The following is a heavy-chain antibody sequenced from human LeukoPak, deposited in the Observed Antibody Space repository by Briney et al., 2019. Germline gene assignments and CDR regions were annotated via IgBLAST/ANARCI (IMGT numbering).Heavy chain of an antibody. J-gene: IGHJ6*02. Sequence: PGGSLRLSCAASGFTFIIYSMSWVRQAPGKGLEWVSSISSSSSYIYYADSVKGRLTISRDNGKNSLYRQMNSLRAEDTAVYYCARDLVVPAVDYYGSGSAYGMDVWGQGTTVTVSS. CDR2: ISSSSSYI. V-gene: IGHV3-21*01. CDR3: ARDLVVPAVDYYGSGSAYGMDV. D-gene: IGHD3-10*01. CDR1: GFTFIIYS.